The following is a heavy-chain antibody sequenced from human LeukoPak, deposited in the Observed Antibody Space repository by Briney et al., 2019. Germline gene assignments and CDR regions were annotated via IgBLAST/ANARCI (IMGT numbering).Heavy chain of an antibody. CDR1: GFTFSSYA. J-gene: IGHJ4*02. D-gene: IGHD3-22*01. CDR2: ISYDGNNK. CDR3: ARDRYDYDSSGYRY. Sequence: PGGSLRLSCAASGFTFSSYAMHWVRQAPGKGLEWVAVISYDGNNKYYADSVKGRFTISRDNSKNTLYLQMNSLRAEDTAVYYCARDRYDYDSSGYRYWGQGTLVTVSS. V-gene: IGHV3-30-3*01.